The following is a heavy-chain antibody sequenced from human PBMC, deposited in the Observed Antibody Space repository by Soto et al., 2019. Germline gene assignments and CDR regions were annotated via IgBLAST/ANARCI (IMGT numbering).Heavy chain of an antibody. Sequence: ASVKVSCKVSGYTLTELSMHWVRQAPGKGLEWMGGFDPEDGETIYAQKFQGRVTMTEDTSTDTAYMELSSLRSGDTAVYYCATGFNAVRGIPHDYWGQGTLVTVSS. D-gene: IGHD3-10*01. V-gene: IGHV1-24*01. J-gene: IGHJ4*02. CDR2: FDPEDGET. CDR3: ATGFNAVRGIPHDY. CDR1: GYTLTELS.